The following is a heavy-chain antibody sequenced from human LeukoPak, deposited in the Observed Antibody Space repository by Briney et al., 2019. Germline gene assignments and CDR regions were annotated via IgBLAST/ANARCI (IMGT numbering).Heavy chain of an antibody. J-gene: IGHJ3*02. CDR1: GFTFSSYA. V-gene: IGHV3-48*01. Sequence: GGSLRLSCAASGFTFSSYAMSWVRQAPGKGLEWVSYISSSSSTIYYADSVKGRFTISRDNAKNSLYLQMNSLRAEDTAVYYCASGEDSSGYYPLGSDAFDIWGQGTMVTVSS. CDR2: ISSSSSTI. D-gene: IGHD3-22*01. CDR3: ASGEDSSGYYPLGSDAFDI.